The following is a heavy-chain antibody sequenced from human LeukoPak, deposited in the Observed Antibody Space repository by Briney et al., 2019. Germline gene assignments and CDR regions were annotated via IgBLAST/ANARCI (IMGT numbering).Heavy chain of an antibody. CDR3: ARDFFPIVDSTWYEIGY. CDR1: GFTFSSYA. CDR2: ISGSGGST. V-gene: IGHV3-23*01. D-gene: IGHD2-21*01. J-gene: IGHJ4*02. Sequence: GGSLRLSCAASGFTFSSYAMSWVRQAPGKGLEWVSAISGSGGSTYYADSVKGRFTISRDNSRNTLYLQMDSLRSEDTAVYYCARDFFPIVDSTWYEIGYWGQGTLVAVSS.